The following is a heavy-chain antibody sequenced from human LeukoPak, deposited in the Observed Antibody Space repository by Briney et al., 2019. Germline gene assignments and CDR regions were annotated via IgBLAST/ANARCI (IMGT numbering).Heavy chain of an antibody. CDR3: ARGRIAAAGKYYFDY. CDR1: GYTFTSYY. V-gene: IGHV1-46*01. D-gene: IGHD6-13*01. J-gene: IGHJ4*02. Sequence: ASVKVSCKASGYTFTSYYIHLVRQAPGQGFEWMAIINPSDGSTTNSQKFQGRVTMTRDTSTSTVYMELSGLRSEDTALYYCARGRIAAAGKYYFDYWGQGTLVTVSS. CDR2: INPSDGST.